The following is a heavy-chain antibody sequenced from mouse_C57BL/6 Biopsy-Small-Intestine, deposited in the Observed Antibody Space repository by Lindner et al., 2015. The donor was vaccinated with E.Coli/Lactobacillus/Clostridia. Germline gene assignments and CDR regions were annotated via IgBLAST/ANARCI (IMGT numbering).Heavy chain of an antibody. Sequence: VKVSCKASGYPFTEYALTWLRQAPGQGLEYMGWINTNTENPTYVQGFTGRFVFSLDTSVTTAYLQISSLKADDTAIYYCARFNRHVRFFESWGPGTLVTVSA. V-gene: IGHV9-3*02. CDR1: GYPFTEYA. D-gene: IGHD6-1*01. CDR3: ARFNRHVRFFES. CDR2: INTNTENP. J-gene: IGHJ1*01.